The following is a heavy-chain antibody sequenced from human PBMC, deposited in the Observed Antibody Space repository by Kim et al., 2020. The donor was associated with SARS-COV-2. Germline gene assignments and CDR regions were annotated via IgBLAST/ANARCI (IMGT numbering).Heavy chain of an antibody. D-gene: IGHD2-2*01. Sequence: GESLKISRAASGFTFDDYAMHWVRQAPGKGLEWVSLISGDGGSTYYADSLKGRFTISRDNSKNSLYLQVNSLRSEDTALYYCAKTPYCSSNKCYPIYYYM. CDR2: ISGDGGST. V-gene: IGHV3-43*02. CDR3: AKTPYCSSNKCYPIYYYM. J-gene: IGHJ6*03. CDR1: GFTFDDYA.